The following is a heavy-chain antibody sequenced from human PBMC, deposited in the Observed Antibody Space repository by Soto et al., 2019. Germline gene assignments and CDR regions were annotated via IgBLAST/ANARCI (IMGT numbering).Heavy chain of an antibody. J-gene: IGHJ3*02. D-gene: IGHD4-4*01. CDR2: INAGNGNT. CDR1: GYTFTSYA. CDR3: ARGGYYRNAFDI. Sequence: GASVKVSCKASGYTFTSYAMHWVLQAPGQRLEWMGWINAGNGNTKYSQKFQGRVTITRDTSASTAYMELSSLRSEDTAVYYCARGGYYRNAFDIWGQGTMVTVSS. V-gene: IGHV1-3*01.